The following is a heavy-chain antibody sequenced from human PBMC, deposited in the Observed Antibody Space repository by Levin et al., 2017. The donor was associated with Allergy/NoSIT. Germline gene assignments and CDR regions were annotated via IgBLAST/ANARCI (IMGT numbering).Heavy chain of an antibody. CDR1: GFSLSTSGVG. J-gene: IGHJ4*02. Sequence: SGPTPVKPTQTLTLTCTFSGFSLSTSGVGVGWIRQPPGKALEWLVFIYWDDDKRYSPSLKSRLTITKDTSKNQVVLTMTNMDPVDTGTYYCAHRETGYGSGWDQGYLDCWGPGAPVTVSS. CDR2: IYWDDDK. D-gene: IGHD2-15*01. V-gene: IGHV2-5*02. CDR3: AHRETGYGSGWDQGYLDC.